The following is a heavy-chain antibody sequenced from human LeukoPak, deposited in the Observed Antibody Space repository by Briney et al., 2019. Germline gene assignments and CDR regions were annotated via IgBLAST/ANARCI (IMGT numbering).Heavy chain of an antibody. V-gene: IGHV3-30*18. D-gene: IGHD6-13*01. CDR3: AKLAWQQLVQDPWFDP. J-gene: IGHJ5*02. CDR1: GFTFSSYG. CDR2: ISYDGSNK. Sequence: PGRSLRLSCAASGFTFSSYGMHWVRQAPGKGLEWVAVISYDGSNKYYADSVKGRFTISRDNSKNTLYLQMNSLRAEDTAMYYCAKLAWQQLVQDPWFDPWGQGTLVTVSS.